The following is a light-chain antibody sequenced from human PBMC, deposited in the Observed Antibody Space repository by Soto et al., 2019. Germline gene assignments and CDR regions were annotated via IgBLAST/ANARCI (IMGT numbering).Light chain of an antibody. Sequence: DIQMTQSPPTLSASVGDRVTITCRASQSIRSWLVWYQQKPGKAPKVLIYKASSLESGFPSRFSGSGAGTEFTLTINILQPDDFATYYFQHYNGYPWTFGQGTKVQVK. CDR3: QHYNGYPWT. V-gene: IGKV1-5*03. CDR1: QSIRSW. CDR2: KAS. J-gene: IGKJ1*01.